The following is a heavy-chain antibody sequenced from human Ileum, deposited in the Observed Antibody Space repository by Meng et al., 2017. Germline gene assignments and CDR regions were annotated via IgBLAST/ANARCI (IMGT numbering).Heavy chain of an antibody. CDR3: ARGAWLVRGVIISSFDY. Sequence: GRLQKGGAELLKPSATLSLTGAVDGGSFSGYYWSWIRQPPEKGLEWIGEIHHSGSTNYNPSLKSRVTTSVDTSKNQFSLKLTSVTAADTAVYYCARGAWLVRGVIISSFDYWGQGALVTVSS. D-gene: IGHD3-10*01. V-gene: IGHV4-34*01. J-gene: IGHJ4*02. CDR2: IHHSGST. CDR1: GGSFSGYY.